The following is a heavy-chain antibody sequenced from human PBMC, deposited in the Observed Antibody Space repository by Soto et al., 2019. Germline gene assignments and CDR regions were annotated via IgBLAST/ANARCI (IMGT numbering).Heavy chain of an antibody. D-gene: IGHD3-22*01. CDR1: GYTFTNYG. CDR3: ARDRQYYYDSSAYPGFDS. CDR2: ISAYNGNT. J-gene: IGHJ4*02. V-gene: IGHV1-18*01. Sequence: QVQLVQSGAEVKKPGASVKVSCKASGYTFTNYGFSWVRQAPGQGLEWMGWISAYNGNTNYAPKLQGRVTLTTATDTSTAYVEPRSLRSNDTAVYYCARDRQYYYDSSAYPGFDSWGQGTLVTVSS.